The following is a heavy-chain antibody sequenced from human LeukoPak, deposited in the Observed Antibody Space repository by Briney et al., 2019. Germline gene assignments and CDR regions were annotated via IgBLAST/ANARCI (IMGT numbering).Heavy chain of an antibody. Sequence: SVKVSCKASGGTFSSYAISWVRQAPGQGLEWMGGIIPIFGTANYAQKFQGRVTITADKSTSTAYMELSSLRSEDTAVYYCASTLSSLLTVVRGSTWYYFDYWGQGTLVTVSS. CDR1: GGTFSSYA. D-gene: IGHD4-23*01. CDR3: ASTLSSLLTVVRGSTWYYFDY. CDR2: IIPIFGTA. J-gene: IGHJ4*02. V-gene: IGHV1-69*06.